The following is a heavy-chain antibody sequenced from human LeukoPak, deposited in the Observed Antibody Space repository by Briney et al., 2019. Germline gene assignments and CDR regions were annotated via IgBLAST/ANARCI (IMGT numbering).Heavy chain of an antibody. CDR1: GFTFSNSA. J-gene: IGHJ4*02. CDR2: IDYDSSHI. V-gene: IGHV3-21*01. Sequence: SGGSLRLSCAAPGFTFSNSAMNWVRQVPGKGLEWVSSIDYDSSHIYYAASVRGRFTISRDNARNSVYLQMNSLRVEDTAVYYCARDPLRYLRVGHYDYWGQGTLVAVSS. D-gene: IGHD3-9*01. CDR3: ARDPLRYLRVGHYDY.